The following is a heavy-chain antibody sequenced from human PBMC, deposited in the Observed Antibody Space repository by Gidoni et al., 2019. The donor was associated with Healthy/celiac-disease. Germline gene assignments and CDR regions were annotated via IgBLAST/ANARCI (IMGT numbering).Heavy chain of an antibody. D-gene: IGHD1-7*01. J-gene: IGHJ4*02. CDR3: ASETGTTDY. V-gene: IGHV4-61*02. CDR2: IYTSGST. Sequence: QVQLQESGPGLVKPSQTLSLTCTVSGGSISSGSYSWSWIRQPAGKGLDWIGRIYTSGSTNYNPSLKSRVTISVDTSKNQFSLKLSSVTAADTAVYYCASETGTTDYWGQGTLVTVSS. CDR1: GGSISSGSYS.